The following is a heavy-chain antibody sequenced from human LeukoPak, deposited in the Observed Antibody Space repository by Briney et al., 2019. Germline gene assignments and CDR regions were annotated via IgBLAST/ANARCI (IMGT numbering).Heavy chain of an antibody. CDR3: AREIVVVVAATNNWFDP. J-gene: IGHJ5*02. V-gene: IGHV1-18*01. CDR1: GYTFTSYG. Sequence: GASVKVSCKASGYTFTSYGISWVRQAPGQGLEWMGWISAYNGNTNYAQKLQGRVTMTTDTSTSTAYMELRSLRSDDTAVYYCAREIVVVVAATNNWFDPWGQGTLVTVSS. CDR2: ISAYNGNT. D-gene: IGHD2-15*01.